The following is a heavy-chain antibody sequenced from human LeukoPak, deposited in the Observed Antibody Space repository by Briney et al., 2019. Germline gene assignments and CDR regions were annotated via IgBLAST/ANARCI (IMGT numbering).Heavy chain of an antibody. CDR3: ASDRVFYGLDV. CDR1: GFTFSSYW. V-gene: IGHV3-74*01. CDR2: IKSDGSGT. J-gene: IGHJ6*02. Sequence: AGGSLRLSCAASGFTFSSYWMPWVRQAPGKGLMWVSRIKSDGSGTSYADSVKGRFTISRDNARNTLYLQMNSLRPEDTAIYYCASDRVFYGLDVWGQGTTVTVSS.